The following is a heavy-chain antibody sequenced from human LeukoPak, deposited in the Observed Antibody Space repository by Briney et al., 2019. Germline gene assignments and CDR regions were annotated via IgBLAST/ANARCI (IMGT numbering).Heavy chain of an antibody. Sequence: ASVKVSCKASGYTFTSHYMHWVRQAPGQGLEWMGVINPTGDTTRYAQKFQGRVTMTRDMSTSTDYMELSSLRSEDTAVYYCARGGRWYYLDYWGQGTLVTVSS. CDR2: INPTGDTT. CDR3: ARGGRWYYLDY. V-gene: IGHV1-46*01. CDR1: GYTFTSHY. D-gene: IGHD4/OR15-4a*01. J-gene: IGHJ4*02.